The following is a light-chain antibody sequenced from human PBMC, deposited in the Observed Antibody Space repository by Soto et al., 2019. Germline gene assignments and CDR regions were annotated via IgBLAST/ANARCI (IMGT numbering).Light chain of an antibody. J-gene: IGLJ1*01. CDR2: QDN. CDR3: AAWDDSLNGRV. V-gene: IGLV6-57*02. Sequence: NFMLTQPLSMSGSPGETVTLSCTGSGGNLASHYMQWYQQRPGSAPFTLIYQDNRRPSGVPDRFSGSIDSSSNSASLTISGLQPEDEADYYCAAWDDSLNGRVFGTGTKLTVL. CDR1: GGNLASHY.